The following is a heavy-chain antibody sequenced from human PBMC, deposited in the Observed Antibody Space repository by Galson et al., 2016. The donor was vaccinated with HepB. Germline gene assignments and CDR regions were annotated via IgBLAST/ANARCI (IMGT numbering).Heavy chain of an antibody. CDR2: SYYSGST. V-gene: IGHV4-59*01. CDR1: GGSISTYY. D-gene: IGHD3-16*01. J-gene: IGHJ3*02. CDR3: ARVGSYAFDI. Sequence: SETLSLTCTVSGGSISTYYWSWIRQPPGKGLEWIGYSYYSGSTNNNPSLKSRVTISVDTSKNQFSLKLTTVTAADTAVYYCARVGSYAFDIWGQGTMVTVS.